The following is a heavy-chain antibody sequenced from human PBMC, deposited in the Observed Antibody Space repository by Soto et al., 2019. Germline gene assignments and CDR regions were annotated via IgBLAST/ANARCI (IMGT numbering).Heavy chain of an antibody. D-gene: IGHD6-6*01. J-gene: IGHJ4*02. Sequence: QVQLVQSGAEVQKPGSSVKVSCKASGGTFSSYTISWVRQAPGQGLEWMGRIIPILGIANYAQKFQGRVTITADKSTSTAYMELSSLRSEDTAVYYCARAHSSSSGDYFDYWGQGTLVTVSS. CDR2: IIPILGIA. CDR3: ARAHSSSSGDYFDY. CDR1: GGTFSSYT. V-gene: IGHV1-69*02.